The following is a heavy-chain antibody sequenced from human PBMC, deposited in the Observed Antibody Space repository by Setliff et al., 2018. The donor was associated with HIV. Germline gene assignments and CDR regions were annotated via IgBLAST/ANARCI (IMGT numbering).Heavy chain of an antibody. CDR3: AREGQWLA. Sequence: GASVKVSCKASGGTFSSYAISWVRQAPGQGLEWMGGIIPIFGTANYAQKFQGRVTITRDTAASTVYMELSSLKSEDTAVYYCAREGQWLAWGQGTQVTVSS. J-gene: IGHJ5*02. CDR2: IIPIFGTA. D-gene: IGHD6-19*01. CDR1: GGTFSSYA. V-gene: IGHV1-69*05.